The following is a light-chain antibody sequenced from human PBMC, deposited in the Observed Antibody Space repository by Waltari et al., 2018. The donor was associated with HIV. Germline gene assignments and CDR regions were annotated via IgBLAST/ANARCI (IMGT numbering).Light chain of an antibody. J-gene: IGLJ2*01. CDR2: SNK. CDR1: SSNIGSTT. CDR3: AAWDDSLNGVWV. Sequence: QSVLTQPPSASGTPGQRVTISCSGSSSNIGSTTVNWYQQLPGTAPKLLIYSNKQRPSGVPDRFSGSKSGTSASLAISGLQSEDEADYYCAAWDDSLNGVWVFGGGTKLTVL. V-gene: IGLV1-44*01.